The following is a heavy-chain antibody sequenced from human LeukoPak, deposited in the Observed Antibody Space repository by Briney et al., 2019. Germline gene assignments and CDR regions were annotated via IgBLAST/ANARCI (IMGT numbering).Heavy chain of an antibody. CDR3: ARDGYSSSSQYYYYYGMDV. CDR2: ISSSSSYI. Sequence: GGSLRLSCAASGFTFSSYSMNWVRQAPGKGLEWVSSISSSSSYIYYADSVKGRFTISRDNAKNSPYLQMNSLRAEDTAVYYCARDGYSSSSQYYYYYGMDVWGQGTTVTVSS. D-gene: IGHD6-13*01. CDR1: GFTFSSYS. V-gene: IGHV3-21*01. J-gene: IGHJ6*02.